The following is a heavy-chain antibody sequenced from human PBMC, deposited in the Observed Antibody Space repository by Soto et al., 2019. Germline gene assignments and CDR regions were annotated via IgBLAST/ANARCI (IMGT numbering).Heavy chain of an antibody. Sequence: SETLSLTCAVYGGSFSGYYWTWIRQSPGTGLEWIGEINHSGSTNYNPSLKSRVTISVDTSKNQFSLKLTSVTAADTAVYYCARDKITGLFDYWGQGTLVTVPS. CDR3: ARDKITGLFDY. V-gene: IGHV4-34*01. D-gene: IGHD2-8*02. CDR2: INHSGST. J-gene: IGHJ4*02. CDR1: GGSFSGYY.